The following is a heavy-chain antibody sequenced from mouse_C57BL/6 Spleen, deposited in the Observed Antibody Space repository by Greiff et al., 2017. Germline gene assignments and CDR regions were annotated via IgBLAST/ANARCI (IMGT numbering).Heavy chain of an antibody. CDR1: GFTFSNYW. V-gene: IGHV6-3*01. Sequence: EVQLQESGGGLVQPGGSMKLSCVASGFTFSNYWMNWVRQSPEKGLEWVAQIRLKTDNYATHYAVSVKGRFTISRDDSKSSVYLQMNNLRAEDTGIYYCTEGYHRMDYWGQGTSVTVSS. D-gene: IGHD3-1*01. J-gene: IGHJ4*01. CDR2: IRLKTDNYAT. CDR3: TEGYHRMDY.